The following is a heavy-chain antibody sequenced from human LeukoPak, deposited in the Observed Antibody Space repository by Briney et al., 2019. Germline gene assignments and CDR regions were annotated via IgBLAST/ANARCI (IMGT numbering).Heavy chain of an antibody. CDR1: GYTFSIYD. J-gene: IGHJ1*01. Sequence: ASVKVSCKASGYTFSIYDIHWVRQAPGQGLEWMGWMNSNSGNTGSAQEFRDRVTMTKNTSMSTAYIELSSLRSDDTGMYYCARGLHSGGYYFMGLWGQGTLVTVSS. CDR2: MNSNSGNT. CDR3: ARGLHSGGYYFMGL. V-gene: IGHV1-8*01. D-gene: IGHD1-26*01.